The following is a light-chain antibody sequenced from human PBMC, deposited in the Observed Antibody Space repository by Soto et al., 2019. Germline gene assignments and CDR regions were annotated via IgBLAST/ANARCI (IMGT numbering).Light chain of an antibody. Sequence: QSALGQPSSVSGSPGQSVTISCTGTISDVGSYNLVSWYQQHPGKAPKLMIYEGSKRPSGVSNRFSGSKSGNTASLTISGLQAEAEADYYCCSYAGSSTYVFGTGTKVTV. CDR1: ISDVGSYNL. V-gene: IGLV2-23*01. CDR2: EGS. J-gene: IGLJ1*01. CDR3: CSYAGSSTYV.